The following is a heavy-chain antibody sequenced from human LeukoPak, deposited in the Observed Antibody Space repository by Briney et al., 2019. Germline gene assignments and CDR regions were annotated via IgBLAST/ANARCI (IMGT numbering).Heavy chain of an antibody. J-gene: IGHJ3*02. CDR2: IYYSGST. CDR1: GGSISCFH. Sequence: PSETLSLTCSVSGGSISCFHWSWIPPPPGQGLEGWGNIYYSGSTNYNPSLQSRVTISVDTSKNQFSLKLSSVTAADTAVYYCAKLVRGAFDIWGQGTMVTVSS. D-gene: IGHD6-6*01. CDR3: AKLVRGAFDI. V-gene: IGHV4-59*08.